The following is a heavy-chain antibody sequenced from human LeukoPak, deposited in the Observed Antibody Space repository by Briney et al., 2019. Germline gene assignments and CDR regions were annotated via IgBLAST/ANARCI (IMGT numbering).Heavy chain of an antibody. CDR3: ARVQYDYDSSGYPGHLDY. D-gene: IGHD3-22*01. CDR1: GFTFSSYG. V-gene: IGHV3-30*03. CDR2: ISYDGSNK. J-gene: IGHJ4*02. Sequence: PGRSLRLSCAASGFTFSSYGMHWVRQAPGKGLEWVAVISYDGSNKYYADSVKGRFTISRDNSKNTLYLQMNSLRAEDTAVYYCARVQYDYDSSGYPGHLDYWGQGTLVTVSS.